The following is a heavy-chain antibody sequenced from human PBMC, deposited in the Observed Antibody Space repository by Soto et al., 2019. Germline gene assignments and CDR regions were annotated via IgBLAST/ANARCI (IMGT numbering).Heavy chain of an antibody. Sequence: GGALRLSCSASGYTYSSYSMNWVRQAPGKGLEWVSYISSSSSTIYYADSVKGRFTISRDNAKNSLYLQMNSLRDADTAVYYCATAGYVILARYYKGPGVFDIWGQGTMVSVSS. V-gene: IGHV3-48*02. J-gene: IGHJ3*02. CDR1: GYTYSSYS. D-gene: IGHD3-9*01. CDR3: ATAGYVILARYYKGPGVFDI. CDR2: ISSSSSTI.